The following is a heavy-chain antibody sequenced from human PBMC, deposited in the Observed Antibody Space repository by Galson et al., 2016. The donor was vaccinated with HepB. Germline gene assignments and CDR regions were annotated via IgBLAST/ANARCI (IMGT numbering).Heavy chain of an antibody. D-gene: IGHD3-10*01. Sequence: SLRLSCAASGFSFRTYAMHWVRQAPGKGLEWVAMTSYDESSKYYSDSVKGRFTISRDNSNNTVYLHMSSLRPEDTAIYFCAREGLRGIYHFDSWGQGTLVTVSS. CDR2: TSYDESSK. CDR3: AREGLRGIYHFDS. V-gene: IGHV3-30-3*01. J-gene: IGHJ4*02. CDR1: GFSFRTYA.